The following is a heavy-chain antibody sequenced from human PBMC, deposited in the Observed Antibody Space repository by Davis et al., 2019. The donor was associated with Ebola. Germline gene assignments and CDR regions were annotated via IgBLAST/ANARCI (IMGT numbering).Heavy chain of an antibody. CDR1: RLTFRGYW. V-gene: IGHV3-7*03. CDR2: INPDGSEG. CDR3: AKDQYDGRDPTGPTDN. J-gene: IGHJ4*02. D-gene: IGHD4-11*01. Sequence: GESLKISCEDSRLTFRGYWMSWVRQTPGKGLEWVAMINPDGSEGYYMNSVKGRFTISRDTAKNSLYLHMNSLRADDTAVYYCAKDQYDGRDPTGPTDNWGQGTRVTVSS.